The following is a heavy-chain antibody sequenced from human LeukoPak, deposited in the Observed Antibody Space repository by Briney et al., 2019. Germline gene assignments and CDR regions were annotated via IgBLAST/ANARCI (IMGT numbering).Heavy chain of an antibody. CDR3: ATDQSGYSSSNRFDS. D-gene: IGHD6-19*01. CDR1: GYTFTSYT. V-gene: IGHV7-4-1*02. J-gene: IGHJ5*01. CDR2: INTNTGNP. Sequence: PWASVKVSCKASGYTFTSYTINWVRQAPGQGLEWMGWINTNTGNPTYAQGFTGRFVFSLDTSVSTAYLQISSLKAEDTAVYYRATDQSGYSSSNRFDSWGQGTLVTVSS.